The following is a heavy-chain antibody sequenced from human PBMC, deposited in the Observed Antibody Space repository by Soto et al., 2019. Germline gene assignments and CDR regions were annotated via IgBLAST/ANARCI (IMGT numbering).Heavy chain of an antibody. CDR3: AVRTITYSGFDY. CDR2: ISGSGGST. V-gene: IGHV3-23*01. D-gene: IGHD3-16*01. CDR1: GFRFSDYK. J-gene: IGHJ4*02. Sequence: PGGSLRLSCAASGFRFSDYKMIWVRQAPGKGLEWVSAISGSGGSTYYADSVKGRFTISRDNSKNTLYLQMNSLRAEDTAVYYCAVRTITYSGFDYWGQGTLVTVSS.